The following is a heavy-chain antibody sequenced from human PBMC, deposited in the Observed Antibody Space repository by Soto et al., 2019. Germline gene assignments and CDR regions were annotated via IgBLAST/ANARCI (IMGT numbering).Heavy chain of an antibody. CDR2: INPNGGVT. Sequence: ASLKVSCKTSGDSFNDYYIHWVRQAPGQGLEWMGWINPNGGVTKYAQKFQGRVTVTRDTSIRTVYMELSSLRSDDTAVYYCARESGGATATLDYYYFYMDVWGKGTTVTVSS. CDR3: ARESGGATATLDYYYFYMDV. J-gene: IGHJ6*03. D-gene: IGHD5-12*01. CDR1: GDSFNDYY. V-gene: IGHV1-2*02.